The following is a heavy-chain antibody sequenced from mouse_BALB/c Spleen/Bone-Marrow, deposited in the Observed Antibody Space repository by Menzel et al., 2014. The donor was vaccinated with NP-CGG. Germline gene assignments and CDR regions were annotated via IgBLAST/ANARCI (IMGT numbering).Heavy chain of an antibody. CDR1: GYAFTSYT. Sequence: VQLQQSGPGLVKPGASVKVSCKASGYAFTSYTMYWVKQSHGKSLEWIGYIDPYNGGTSYNQKFKGKATLTVDKSSSTAYMHLNSLTSEDSAVYYCARENYGSSPAYWGQGTLVTVSA. J-gene: IGHJ3*01. CDR2: IDPYNGGT. CDR3: ARENYGSSPAY. V-gene: IGHV1S135*01. D-gene: IGHD1-1*01.